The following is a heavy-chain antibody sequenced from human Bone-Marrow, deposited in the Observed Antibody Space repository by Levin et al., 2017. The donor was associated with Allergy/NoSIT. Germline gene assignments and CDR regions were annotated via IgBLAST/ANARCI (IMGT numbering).Heavy chain of an antibody. CDR3: ARDFGGNLYFDY. V-gene: IGHV4-59*01. D-gene: IGHD2-15*01. Sequence: LSQTLSLTCTVSGGSISRYSWSWIRQPPGKGLEWIGYIYDSGSTNDNPSLTSRVTISVDTSKNQFSLKLSSVTAADTAVYYCARDFGGNLYFDYWGQGIQVTVSS. CDR2: IYDSGST. J-gene: IGHJ4*02. CDR1: GGSISRYS.